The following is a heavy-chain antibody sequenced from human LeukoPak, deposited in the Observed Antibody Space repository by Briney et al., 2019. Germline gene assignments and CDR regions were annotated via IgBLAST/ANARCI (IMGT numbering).Heavy chain of an antibody. Sequence: GGSLRLPCAASGFTFSSYGMHWVRQAPGKGLEWVAVIWYDGSNKYYADSVKGRFTISRDNSKNTLYLQMNSLRAEDTAVYYCARDRYYYDSSGYNYIDYWGQGTLVTVSS. V-gene: IGHV3-33*01. J-gene: IGHJ4*02. CDR2: IWYDGSNK. CDR1: GFTFSSYG. CDR3: ARDRYYYDSSGYNYIDY. D-gene: IGHD3-22*01.